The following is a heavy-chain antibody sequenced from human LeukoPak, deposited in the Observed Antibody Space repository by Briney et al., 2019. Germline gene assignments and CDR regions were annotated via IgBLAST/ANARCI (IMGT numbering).Heavy chain of an antibody. J-gene: IGHJ4*02. CDR2: IVVGSGNT. Sequence: SVKVSCKASGFTFTSSAMQSVRQARGQRLEWIGLIVVGSGNTIYAQEFQERVTINRDMSTSTAYIELSSLRSEDTAVYYCAAEYSAATASVWGQGTLVTVSS. CDR3: AAEYSAATASV. CDR1: GFTFTSSA. V-gene: IGHV1-58*02. D-gene: IGHD2-15*01.